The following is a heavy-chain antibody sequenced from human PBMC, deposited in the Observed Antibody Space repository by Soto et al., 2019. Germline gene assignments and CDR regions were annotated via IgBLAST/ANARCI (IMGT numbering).Heavy chain of an antibody. CDR2: ISWDSGRI. CDR3: VKEIEEKQLLYDAFDI. J-gene: IGHJ3*02. D-gene: IGHD1-1*01. V-gene: IGHV3-9*01. CDR1: GFTFEDYA. Sequence: DVQLVESGGGLVQPGRSLRLSCAASGFTFEDYAMHWVRQAPGKGLEWVSGISWDSGRIGYADSVKGRFTISRDTAKNSVYLQMNSLRAEDTALYYCVKEIEEKQLLYDAFDIWGQGTMVTVSS.